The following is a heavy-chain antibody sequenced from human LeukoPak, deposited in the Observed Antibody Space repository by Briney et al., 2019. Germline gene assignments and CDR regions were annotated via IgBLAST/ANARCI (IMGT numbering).Heavy chain of an antibody. CDR2: IVPIFGTA. Sequence: GASVKVSCKASGGTFSSYAISWVRQAPGQGLEWMGGIVPIFGTANYAQKFQGRVTITADESTSTAYMELSSLRSEDTAVYYCAMESMVRGVIKGLGYYYYGMDVWGQGTTVTVSS. J-gene: IGHJ6*02. D-gene: IGHD3-10*01. CDR1: GGTFSSYA. CDR3: AMESMVRGVIKGLGYYYYGMDV. V-gene: IGHV1-69*13.